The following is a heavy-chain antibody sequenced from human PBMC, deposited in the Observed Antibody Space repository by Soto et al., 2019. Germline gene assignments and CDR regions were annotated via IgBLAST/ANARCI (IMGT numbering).Heavy chain of an antibody. CDR1: GGSISSGGYY. CDR3: ARKDIMVGFDY. Sequence: QVQLQESGPGLVKPPQTLSLTCTVSGGSISSGGYYWSWIRQHPGKGLEWIGYIYYSGSTYYNPSLKIRVTISVDTSKTQCSLKLSSVTAADTAVYYCARKDIMVGFDYWGQGTLVTVSS. V-gene: IGHV4-31*03. D-gene: IGHD2-8*01. J-gene: IGHJ4*02. CDR2: IYYSGST.